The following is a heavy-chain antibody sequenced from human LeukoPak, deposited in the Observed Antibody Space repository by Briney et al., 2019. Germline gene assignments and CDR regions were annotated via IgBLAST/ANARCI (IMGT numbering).Heavy chain of an antibody. CDR2: ISGSGGST. CDR1: GFTFSSYA. J-gene: IGHJ3*02. V-gene: IGHV3-23*01. CDR3: AKDLRYSSSSGDAFDI. Sequence: PGGSLRLSCAASGFTFSSYAMSWVRQAPGKGLEWVSAISGSGGSTYYADSVKGRFTISRDNSKNTLNLQMNSLRAEDTAVYYCAKDLRYSSSSGDAFDIWGQGTMVTVSS. D-gene: IGHD6-6*01.